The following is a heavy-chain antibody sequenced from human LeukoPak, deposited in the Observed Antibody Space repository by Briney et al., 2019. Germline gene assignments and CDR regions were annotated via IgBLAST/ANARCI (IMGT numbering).Heavy chain of an antibody. J-gene: IGHJ6*02. CDR2: IKGDGSST. Sequence: GGSLRLSCVASGFTFSNYWMHWVRQTPGEGLVCVSLIKGDGSSTTYADSVKGRFTISRDNAKNTVYLQMNSLRAEDTAVYYCARGNYHAMDVWGQGTTVTVSS. V-gene: IGHV3-74*01. CDR3: ARGNYHAMDV. CDR1: GFTFSNYW.